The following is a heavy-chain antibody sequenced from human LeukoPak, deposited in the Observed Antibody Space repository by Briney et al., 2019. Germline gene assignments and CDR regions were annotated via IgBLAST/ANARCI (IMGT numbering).Heavy chain of an antibody. CDR1: GGSISSGGYY. Sequence: PSETLSLTCTVSGGSISSGGYYWRWIRQPPGKGLEWIGYICHSGSTYYNPSLKSRVTISVDRSKNQFSLKLSSVTAADTAVYYCAKEGLGGSGEIDIWGQGTMVTVSS. D-gene: IGHD3-10*01. V-gene: IGHV4-30-2*01. CDR3: AKEGLGGSGEIDI. CDR2: ICHSGST. J-gene: IGHJ3*02.